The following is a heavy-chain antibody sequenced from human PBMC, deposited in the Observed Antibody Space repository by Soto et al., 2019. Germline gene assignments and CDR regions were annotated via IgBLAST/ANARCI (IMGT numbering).Heavy chain of an antibody. V-gene: IGHV4-59*01. D-gene: IGHD3-16*02. CDR3: ARDRFDYIWGSYRYPFGAFDI. J-gene: IGHJ3*02. CDR2: IYYSGST. CDR1: GGSISNYY. Sequence: QVQLQESGPGLVKPSETLSLTCTVSGGSISNYYWSWIRQPPGKGLEWIGYIYYSGSTNYNPSLKSRVTISVDTSKNQFSLKLSSVTAADTAVYYCARDRFDYIWGSYRYPFGAFDIWGQGTMVTVSS.